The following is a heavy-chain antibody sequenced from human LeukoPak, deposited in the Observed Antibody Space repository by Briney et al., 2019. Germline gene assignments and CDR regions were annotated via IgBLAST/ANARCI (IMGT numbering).Heavy chain of an antibody. D-gene: IGHD2-2*01. CDR2: IKQDGRDK. CDR1: GITFSRYY. Sequence: GGSLRLSFEVLGITFSRYYMSWVRQSAGRGLEWVATIKQDGRDKYSGDSVRGRFTVSRDNAKNSVYLQMDSLRVEDTAIYYCARELSTAAGDAFDIWGQGTMVTVSS. V-gene: IGHV3-7*01. CDR3: ARELSTAAGDAFDI. J-gene: IGHJ3*02.